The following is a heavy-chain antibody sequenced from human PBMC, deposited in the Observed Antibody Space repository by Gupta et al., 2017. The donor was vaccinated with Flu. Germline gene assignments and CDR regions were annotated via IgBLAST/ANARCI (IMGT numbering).Heavy chain of an antibody. V-gene: IGHV3-7*04. CDR3: AKVPRQDSSGWYGDY. CDR2: IKQDGSEK. D-gene: IGHD6-19*01. CDR1: GFPFCRYG. Sequence: VQLVVSGGGLVQPVGALRLSCAAPGFPFCRYGLRWVCRAPGKGLEWVANIKQDGSEKYYVDSVKGRFTISRDNAKNSLYMQMNSLRDEDTAVYYCAKVPRQDSSGWYGDYWGQGTMVTVSS. J-gene: IGHJ4*02.